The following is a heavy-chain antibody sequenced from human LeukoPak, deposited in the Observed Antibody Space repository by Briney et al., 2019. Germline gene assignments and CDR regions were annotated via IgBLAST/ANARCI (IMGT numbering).Heavy chain of an antibody. CDR2: IYSGGST. CDR3: ARTRSGGKALAFYYYYYGMDV. Sequence: GGSLRLSCAASGFTVSSNYMSWVRQAPGKGLEWVSVIYSGGSTYYADSVKGRFTISRDNSKNTLYLQMNSLRAEDTAVYYCARTRSGGKALAFYYYYYGMDVWGQGTTVTVSS. J-gene: IGHJ6*02. V-gene: IGHV3-53*01. CDR1: GFTVSSNY. D-gene: IGHD2-15*01.